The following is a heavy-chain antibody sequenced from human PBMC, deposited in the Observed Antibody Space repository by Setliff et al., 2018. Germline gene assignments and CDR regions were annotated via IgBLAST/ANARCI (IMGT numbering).Heavy chain of an antibody. J-gene: IGHJ3*02. V-gene: IGHV4-34*01. D-gene: IGHD2-21*02. Sequence: ETLSLTCEVSGGSFNDYYWSWIRQSPGKGLEWLGDFNRTRKIDYSPSLKSRLTISVDTSKKQFSLHLNSVTAADTAMYYCAGGGRYCGGDCYQDDAFDIWGQGTMVTVSS. CDR2: FNRTRKI. CDR1: GGSFNDYY. CDR3: AGGGRYCGGDCYQDDAFDI.